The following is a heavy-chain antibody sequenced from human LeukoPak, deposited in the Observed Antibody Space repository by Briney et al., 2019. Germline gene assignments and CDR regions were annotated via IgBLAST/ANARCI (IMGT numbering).Heavy chain of an antibody. CDR1: GGSISSSSYY. D-gene: IGHD6-13*01. CDR3: AVEPSNSWLTSFDY. V-gene: IGHV4-39*07. J-gene: IGHJ4*02. CDR2: IYYSGST. Sequence: SETLSLTCTVSGGSISSSSYYWGWIRQPPGKGLEWIGSIYYSGSTYYNPSLKSRVTISVDTSKNQFSLKLSSVTAADTAVYYCAVEPSNSWLTSFDYWGQGTLVTVSS.